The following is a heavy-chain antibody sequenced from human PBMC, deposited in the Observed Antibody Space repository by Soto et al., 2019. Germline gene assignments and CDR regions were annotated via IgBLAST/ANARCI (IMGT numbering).Heavy chain of an antibody. CDR3: VRHAQWIIRAY. CDR1: GGSFSGYY. Sequence: SETLSLTCAVYGGSFSGYYWTWIRQPPGTGLEWTGEINHSGSTNYNPSLKSRVTISVDTSKNQFSLELSSVTAADTAVYYCVRHAQWIIRAYWGQGPLVTVSS. CDR2: INHSGST. J-gene: IGHJ4*02. D-gene: IGHD5-12*01. V-gene: IGHV4-34*01.